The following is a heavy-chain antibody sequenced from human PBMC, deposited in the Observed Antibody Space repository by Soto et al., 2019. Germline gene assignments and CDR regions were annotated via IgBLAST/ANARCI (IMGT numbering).Heavy chain of an antibody. Sequence: QVQLVESGGGLVKPGGSLRLSCAASGFSFSDYYMSWIRQAPGKGLEWVSLISNSGSSTDYADSVKGRFTISRDNAKNSLSLQMNSLRAADTAVYYCANLAKNYYHYMEVWGKGTTVTFSS. CDR2: ISNSGSST. D-gene: IGHD1-26*01. J-gene: IGHJ6*03. CDR3: ANLAKNYYHYMEV. CDR1: GFSFSDYY. V-gene: IGHV3-11*01.